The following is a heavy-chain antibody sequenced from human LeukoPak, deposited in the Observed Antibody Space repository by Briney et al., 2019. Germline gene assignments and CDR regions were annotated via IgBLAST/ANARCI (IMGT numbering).Heavy chain of an antibody. Sequence: GGSLSLSCAASGFTYSNYWVSWFRQAPGQGLEWVASIKQDGSERYYVDSVKGRFTISRDNAKNSLFLQLSSLRVEDTAVYYCARGSMHVYHLYTDYWGQGTLVTVPS. D-gene: IGHD3-16*01. CDR1: GFTYSNYW. CDR3: ARGSMHVYHLYTDY. CDR2: IKQDGSER. J-gene: IGHJ4*02. V-gene: IGHV3-7*01.